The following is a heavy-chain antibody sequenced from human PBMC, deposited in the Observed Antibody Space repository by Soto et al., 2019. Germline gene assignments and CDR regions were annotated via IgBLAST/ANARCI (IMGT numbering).Heavy chain of an antibody. Sequence: SETLSLTCAVSGGSISIGGYSWSWIRQPPGKGLEWIGYIYHSGSTYYNPSLKSRVTISVDRSKNQFSLKLSSVTAADTAVYYCARGRSGSYANWFDPWGQGTLVTVSS. CDR2: IYHSGST. D-gene: IGHD1-26*01. CDR1: GGSISIGGYS. J-gene: IGHJ5*02. CDR3: ARGRSGSYANWFDP. V-gene: IGHV4-30-2*01.